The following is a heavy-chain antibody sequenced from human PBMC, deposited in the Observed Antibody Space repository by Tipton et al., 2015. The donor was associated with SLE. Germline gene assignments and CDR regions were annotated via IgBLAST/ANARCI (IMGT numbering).Heavy chain of an antibody. CDR3: ARGGGPPFYMDV. Sequence: QLVQSGAEVKKPGSSVKVSCKASGGTFSNFGFSWVRQAPGQGFEWMGGIVPVLGTPKYQQKFQGRVTITADESTSTVYMELSSLRSEDTAVYYCARGGGPPFYMDVWGKGTTVTVSS. V-gene: IGHV1-69*01. CDR2: IVPVLGTP. J-gene: IGHJ6*03. CDR1: GGTFSNFG.